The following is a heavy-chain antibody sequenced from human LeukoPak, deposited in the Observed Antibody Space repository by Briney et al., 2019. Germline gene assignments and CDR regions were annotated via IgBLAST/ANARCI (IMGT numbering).Heavy chain of an antibody. Sequence: ASVKVSCKASGYTFTSYGISWVRQAPGQGLEWMGWTSAYNGNTNYAQKLQGRVTMTTDTSTSTAYMELRSLRSDDTAVYYCARTTAVTTAWYYYYYYGMDVWGQGTTVTVSS. CDR3: ARTTAVTTAWYYYYYYGMDV. CDR2: TSAYNGNT. V-gene: IGHV1-18*01. CDR1: GYTFTSYG. J-gene: IGHJ6*02. D-gene: IGHD4-23*01.